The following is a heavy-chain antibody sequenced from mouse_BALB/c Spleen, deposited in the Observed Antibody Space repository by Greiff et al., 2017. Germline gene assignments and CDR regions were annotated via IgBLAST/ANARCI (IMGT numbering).Heavy chain of an antibody. Sequence: EVQVVESGGGLVKPGGSLKLSCAASGFTFSSYAMSWVRQTPEKRLEWVASISSGGSTYYPDSVMGRFTISRDNARNILYLQMNSLRSEDTAMYYYARGYGYPYYYAMDYWGQGTSVTVSS. V-gene: IGHV5-6-5*01. CDR2: ISSGGST. CDR3: ARGYGYPYYYAMDY. J-gene: IGHJ4*01. CDR1: GFTFSSYA. D-gene: IGHD2-2*01.